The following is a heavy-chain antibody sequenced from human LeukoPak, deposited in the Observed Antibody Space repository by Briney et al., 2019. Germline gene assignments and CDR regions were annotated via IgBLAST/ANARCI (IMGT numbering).Heavy chain of an antibody. CDR3: AKDVVSAAQPPLGYYMDV. CDR1: GFTFDDYA. CDR2: ISWNSGSI. Sequence: GRSLRLSCAASGFTFDDYAMHWVRQAPGKGLEWVSGISWNSGSIGYADSVKGRFTISRDNAKNSLYLQMNSLRAEDTALYYCAKDVVSAAQPPLGYYMDVWGKGTTVTVSS. D-gene: IGHD2-2*01. V-gene: IGHV3-9*01. J-gene: IGHJ6*03.